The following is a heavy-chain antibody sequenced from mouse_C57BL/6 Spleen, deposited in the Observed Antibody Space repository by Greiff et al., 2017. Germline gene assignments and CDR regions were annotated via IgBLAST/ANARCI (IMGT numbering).Heavy chain of an antibody. Sequence: EVQLVESGGDLVKPGGSLKLSCAASGFTFSSYGMSWVRQTPDKRLEWVATISSGGSYTYYPDRVKGRFTISRDNAKNTLYLQMSSLKSEDTAMYYCARHPYDYDASYWYFDVWGTGTTVTVSS. CDR3: ARHPYDYDASYWYFDV. J-gene: IGHJ1*03. CDR1: GFTFSSYG. V-gene: IGHV5-6*01. CDR2: ISSGGSYT. D-gene: IGHD2-4*01.